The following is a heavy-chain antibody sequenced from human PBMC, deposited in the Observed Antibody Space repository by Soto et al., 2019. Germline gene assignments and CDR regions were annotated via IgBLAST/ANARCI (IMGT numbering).Heavy chain of an antibody. CDR2: IIPIFGTA. CDR3: ACRRAAKEDY. Sequence: QVQLVQSGAEVKKPGSSVKVSCKASGGTFSSYAISWVRQAPGQGLEWMGGIIPIFGTANYAQKFQGRVTITADESTSTAYMELRTLRSDDTFVYYCACRRAAKEDYWGPGSLVTDSS. D-gene: IGHD2-15*01. J-gene: IGHJ4*02. CDR1: GGTFSSYA. V-gene: IGHV1-69*01.